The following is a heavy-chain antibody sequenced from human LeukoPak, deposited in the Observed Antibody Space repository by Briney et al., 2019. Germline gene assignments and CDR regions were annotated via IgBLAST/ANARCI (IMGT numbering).Heavy chain of an antibody. J-gene: IGHJ1*01. Sequence: PSQTLSLTCTVSGGSISSGSYYWSWIRQPAGKGLEWIGRIYTSGSTNYNPSLKSRVTISVDTSKNQFSLKLSSVTAADTAVYYCARHGDGDSFEYFLHWGQGTLVTVSS. CDR3: ARHGDGDSFEYFLH. CDR1: GGSISSGSYY. CDR2: IYTSGST. D-gene: IGHD5-24*01. V-gene: IGHV4-61*02.